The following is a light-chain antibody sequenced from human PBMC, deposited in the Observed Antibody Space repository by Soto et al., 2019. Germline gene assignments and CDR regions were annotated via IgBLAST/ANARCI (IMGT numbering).Light chain of an antibody. CDR1: SSDVGGYNY. V-gene: IGLV2-11*01. J-gene: IGLJ1*01. Sequence: QSVLTQPRSVSGSPGQSVTISCTGVSSDVGGYNYVSWYQQHPGKAPKLMIYDVSKRPSGVPDRFSGSKSGNTASLTISGLQTEDEADYYCCSYAGRYTYVFGTGTRSPS. CDR3: CSYAGRYTYV. CDR2: DVS.